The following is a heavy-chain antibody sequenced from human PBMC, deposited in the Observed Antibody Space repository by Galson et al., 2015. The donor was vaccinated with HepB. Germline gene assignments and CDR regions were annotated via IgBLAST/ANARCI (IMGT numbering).Heavy chain of an antibody. Sequence: QSGAEVKKPGESLKISCKGSGYSFTSYWIGWVRQMPGKGLEWMGIIYPGDSDTRYSPSFQGQVTISADKSISTAYLQWSSLKASDTAMYYCARHKYCSSTSCSNRPIDYWGQGTPVTVSS. D-gene: IGHD2-2*01. J-gene: IGHJ4*02. V-gene: IGHV5-51*01. CDR2: IYPGDSDT. CDR3: ARHKYCSSTSCSNRPIDY. CDR1: GYSFTSYW.